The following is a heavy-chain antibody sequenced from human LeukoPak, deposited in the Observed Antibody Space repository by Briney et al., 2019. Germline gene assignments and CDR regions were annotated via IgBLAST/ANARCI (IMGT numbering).Heavy chain of an antibody. J-gene: IGHJ5*02. CDR1: GGSVNSYY. V-gene: IGHV4-4*07. CDR2: IYDGGST. CDR3: ARVRRPFPGNWFDP. Sequence: SETLSLTCTVSGGSVNSYYLSWIRQPAGKTLEWIGRIYDGGSTNYNPSLKSRVTMSVDTSKNQISLKLKSMTAADTAVYYCARVRRPFPGNWFDPWGQGTLVTVSS. D-gene: IGHD2/OR15-2a*01.